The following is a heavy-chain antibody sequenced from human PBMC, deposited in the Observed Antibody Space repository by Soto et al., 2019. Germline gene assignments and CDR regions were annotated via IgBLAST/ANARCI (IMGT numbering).Heavy chain of an antibody. V-gene: IGHV4-34*01. CDR1: GGSFSGYY. Sequence: SETLSLTCAVYGGSFSGYYWSWIRQPPGKGLEWIGEINHSGSTNYNPSLKSRVTISVDTSKNQFSLKLSSVTAADTAVYYCARRGLRHYYYGMDVWGQGTTVTVSS. J-gene: IGHJ6*02. D-gene: IGHD5-12*01. CDR3: ARRGLRHYYYGMDV. CDR2: INHSGST.